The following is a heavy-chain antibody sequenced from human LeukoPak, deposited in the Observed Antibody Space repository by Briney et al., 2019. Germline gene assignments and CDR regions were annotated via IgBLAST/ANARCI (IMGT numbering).Heavy chain of an antibody. D-gene: IGHD6-19*01. CDR2: INPNSGGT. V-gene: IGHV1-2*02. J-gene: IGHJ6*03. CDR1: GYTFTGYY. CDR3: ARDLDQWLVRPYYYYYMDV. Sequence: ASVKVSCKASGYTFTGYYMHWVRQAPGQGLEWMGWINPNSGGTNYAQKFQGRVTMTRDTSISTAYMELSRLRSHDTAVYYCARDLDQWLVRPYYYYYMDVWGKGTTVTVSS.